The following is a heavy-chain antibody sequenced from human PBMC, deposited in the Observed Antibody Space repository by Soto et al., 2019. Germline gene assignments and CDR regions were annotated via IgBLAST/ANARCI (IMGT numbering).Heavy chain of an antibody. CDR2: ISPYNGHT. CDR1: GYIFTNYG. CDR3: TRTNIVGTTTDAFDI. V-gene: IGHV1-18*01. J-gene: IGHJ3*02. Sequence: QVQLVQSGAEVKKPGASVKVSCRASGYIFTNYGISWVRQAPGHGLEWMGWISPYNGHTKYAQKLQGRVTMTTDTFTSTVYMEMRSLRSDDAVMYYCTRTNIVGTTTDAFDIWGQGTRLTVSS. D-gene: IGHD1-26*01.